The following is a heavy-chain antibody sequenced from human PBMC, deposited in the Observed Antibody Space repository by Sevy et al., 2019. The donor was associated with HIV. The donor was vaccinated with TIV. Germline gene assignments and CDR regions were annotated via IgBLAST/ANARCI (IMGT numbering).Heavy chain of an antibody. V-gene: IGHV3-7*04. D-gene: IGHD3-22*01. CDR1: GFSFSHYW. J-gene: IGHJ4*02. Sequence: GGSLRLSCAASGFSFSHYWMHWVRQAPGKGLEWVANIKQDESEKYYVASVKCRFTISRDNAKNSVYLQMNSLIPEDTAIYYCARGNSGSFDYWGQGTLVTVSS. CDR3: ARGNSGSFDY. CDR2: IKQDESEK.